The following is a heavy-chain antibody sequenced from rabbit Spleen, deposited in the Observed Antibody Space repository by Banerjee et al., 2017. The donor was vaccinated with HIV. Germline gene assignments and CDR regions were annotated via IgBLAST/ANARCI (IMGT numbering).Heavy chain of an antibody. CDR1: GFTISGYW. CDR3: ARDDSSNGIHFNL. Sequence: QEQLEESGGRLVQPGGSLKISCKAFGFTISGYWMNWVRQAPGKGLEWIACIGTGSSGTTHYASWAKGRFTISKTSSTTVALQMTSLTAADMATYFCARDDSSNGIHFNLWGPGTLVTVS. J-gene: IGHJ4*01. V-gene: IGHV1S45*01. CDR2: IGTGSSGTT. D-gene: IGHD1-1*01.